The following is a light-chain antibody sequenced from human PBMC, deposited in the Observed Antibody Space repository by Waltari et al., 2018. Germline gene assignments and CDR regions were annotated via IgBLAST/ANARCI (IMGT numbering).Light chain of an antibody. J-gene: IGLJ1*01. Sequence: QSALTQPASVSGSPGQSITISCTGTSSDVGGYNYVSWYQQHPGKAPKLMIYEVTNRPSGVSNRVSGSKSGNTASLTISGLQAEDDADYYCSSFTSSNTQVFGTGTKVTVL. V-gene: IGLV2-14*01. CDR1: SSDVGGYNY. CDR2: EVT. CDR3: SSFTSSNTQV.